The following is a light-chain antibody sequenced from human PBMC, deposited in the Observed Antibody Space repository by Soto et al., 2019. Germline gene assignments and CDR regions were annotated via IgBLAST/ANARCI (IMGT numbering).Light chain of an antibody. Sequence: QSVLTQPPSVSGAPGQRVTISCTGSSSNIGAGYDVHWYQQLPGTAPKLLIYGNSNRPSGVPDRFSGSKSGTSASLAITGLQAEDEADYYCQSYDSGMVFGGGTQLTVL. CDR3: QSYDSGMV. V-gene: IGLV1-40*01. J-gene: IGLJ2*01. CDR2: GNS. CDR1: SSNIGAGYD.